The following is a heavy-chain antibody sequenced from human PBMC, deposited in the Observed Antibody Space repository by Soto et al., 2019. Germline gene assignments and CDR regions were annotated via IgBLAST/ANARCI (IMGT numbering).Heavy chain of an antibody. J-gene: IGHJ4*02. CDR3: VRGSAANVY. Sequence: SETLSLTCTVPGGSISSYYWSWIRQPPGKGMEWIGYIYYSASTNYYPSLESRVSMSIDTSRNQFSLKLTSVTAADTAVYYCVRGSAANVYWGQGTLVTVSS. CDR2: IYYSAST. CDR1: GGSISSYY. D-gene: IGHD2-15*01. V-gene: IGHV4-59*01.